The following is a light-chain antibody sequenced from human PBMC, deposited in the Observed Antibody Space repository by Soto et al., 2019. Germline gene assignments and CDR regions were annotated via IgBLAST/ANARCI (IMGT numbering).Light chain of an antibody. CDR3: LHLNDYSGT. Sequence: QLTQSPFSLSASVGDRVTITCRASLGIGNSLAWYQLEPGKAPKLLISAASTLQSGVPSRFSGSGSGTDFTLTISSLQPEDFATYFCLHLNDYSGTFGPGTKVDIK. J-gene: IGKJ3*01. CDR1: LGIGNS. CDR2: AAS. V-gene: IGKV1-9*01.